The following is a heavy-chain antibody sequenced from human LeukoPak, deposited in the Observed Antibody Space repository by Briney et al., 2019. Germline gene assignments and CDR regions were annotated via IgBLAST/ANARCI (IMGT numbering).Heavy chain of an antibody. CDR3: ARVRSGSYPAPFDY. Sequence: SETLSLTCTVSGVSINNYYWGWIRQPPGKGLEWIGYIYYSGSTNYNPSLKSRVTISVDTSKNQFSLKLTSVTAADMAVYYCARVRSGSYPAPFDYWGQGTLVTVSS. CDR2: IYYSGST. D-gene: IGHD1-26*01. CDR1: GVSINNYY. J-gene: IGHJ4*02. V-gene: IGHV4-59*01.